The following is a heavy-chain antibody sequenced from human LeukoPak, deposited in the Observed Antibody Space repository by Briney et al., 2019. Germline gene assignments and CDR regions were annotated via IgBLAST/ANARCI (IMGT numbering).Heavy chain of an antibody. Sequence: PSETLSLTCAVSGGSFSSYYWSWIRQPPGKGLEWIGEIDHSGSTNYNPSLKSRVTISVDTSKSQFPLQLSSVTAADTAVYYCARNFPYSKLDCWGQGTLVTVSS. CDR2: IDHSGST. D-gene: IGHD6-13*01. CDR1: GGSFSSYY. CDR3: ARNFPYSKLDC. V-gene: IGHV4-34*01. J-gene: IGHJ4*02.